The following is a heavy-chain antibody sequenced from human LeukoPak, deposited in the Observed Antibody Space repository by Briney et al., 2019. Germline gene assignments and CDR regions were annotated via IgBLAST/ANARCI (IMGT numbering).Heavy chain of an antibody. J-gene: IGHJ6*03. D-gene: IGHD1-26*01. CDR3: ASQGHHGKIVGTTLSYFYMDV. Sequence: PSETMSLTCAVYGGSFSGYYWSRLRQPPGKGLEWIGEINHSGSTNYNPSLKSRVTISVDASKNQFSLKLSSVTAADTAFYYCASQGHHGKIVGTTLSYFYMDVWGKGTTVTVSS. CDR1: GGSFSGYY. V-gene: IGHV4-34*01. CDR2: INHSGST.